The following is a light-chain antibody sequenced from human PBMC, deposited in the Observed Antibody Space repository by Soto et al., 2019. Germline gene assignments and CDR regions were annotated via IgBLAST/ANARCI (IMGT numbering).Light chain of an antibody. CDR2: GAS. CDR3: QQYGRSQT. CDR1: QSVRSNT. Sequence: EIVLTQSPATLSLSPGERATLSCWASQSVRSNTLDWYQQKPGQAPRLLIYGASIRVSGIPDRFSGGGSGTDFTLTISRLEPEDFAVYYCQQYGRSQTFGQGTKVQIK. J-gene: IGKJ1*01. V-gene: IGKV3-20*01.